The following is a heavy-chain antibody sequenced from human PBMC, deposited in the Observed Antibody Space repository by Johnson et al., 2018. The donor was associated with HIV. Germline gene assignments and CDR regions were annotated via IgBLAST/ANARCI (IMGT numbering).Heavy chain of an antibody. CDR2: TNSDGSTP. D-gene: IGHD1-20*01. V-gene: IGHV3-74*02. J-gene: IGHJ3*02. CDR1: GFSVGTNY. Sequence: VQLVESGGGLIQPGGSLRLSCAASGFSVGTNYMSWVRQAPGKGLVWVSRTNSDGSTPNYADSVKRRFTISRDKAKNTVHLQMNSLSAEDTAVYYCARVRPYNWNDVHAFDIWGQGTMVTVSS. CDR3: ARVRPYNWNDVHAFDI.